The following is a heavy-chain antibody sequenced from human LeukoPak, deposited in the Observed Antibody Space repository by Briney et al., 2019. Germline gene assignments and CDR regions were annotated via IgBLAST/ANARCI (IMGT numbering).Heavy chain of an antibody. V-gene: IGHV4-38-2*01. J-gene: IGHJ4*02. CDR1: GYTISSGYY. CDR2: IYHSGST. D-gene: IGHD2-2*01. CDR3: AGLVVVPAAQIDY. Sequence: SETLSLTCAVSGYTISSGYYWGWIRQPPGKGLEWIGSIYHSGSTYYNPSLKSRVTISVDTSKNQFSLKLSSVTAADTAVYYCAGLVVVPAAQIDYWGQGTLVTVSS.